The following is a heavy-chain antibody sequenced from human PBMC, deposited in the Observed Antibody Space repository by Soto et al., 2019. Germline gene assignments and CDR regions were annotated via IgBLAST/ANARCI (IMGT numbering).Heavy chain of an antibody. CDR2: ISPHNFNT. J-gene: IGHJ4*02. CDR3: TRDEGGYDILTGYYKAHHFDY. CDR1: GYTFTHFY. D-gene: IGHD3-9*01. V-gene: IGHV1-18*01. Sequence: QVQLEQSGAEVKKPGDSVKVSCKASGYTFTHFYITWVRQAPGQGLEWMGAISPHNFNTNYAQKFRGRVTLTTEKSTKTAKMELTSLTSDDTAVYYCTRDEGGYDILTGYYKAHHFDYWGQGVPVTVSS.